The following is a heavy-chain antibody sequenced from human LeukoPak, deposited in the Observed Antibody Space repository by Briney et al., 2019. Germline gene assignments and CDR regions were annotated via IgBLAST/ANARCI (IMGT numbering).Heavy chain of an antibody. V-gene: IGHV3-30-3*01. J-gene: IGHJ4*02. CDR1: GFTFSSYA. CDR2: ISYDGSNK. CDR3: AREVIAAAGYSDLYFDY. D-gene: IGHD6-13*01. Sequence: PGGSLRLSCAASGFTFSSYAMHWVRQAPGKGLEWVAVISYDGSNKYYADSVKGRFTISRDNSKNTLYLQMNSLRAEDTAVYYCAREVIAAAGYSDLYFDYWGQETLVTVSS.